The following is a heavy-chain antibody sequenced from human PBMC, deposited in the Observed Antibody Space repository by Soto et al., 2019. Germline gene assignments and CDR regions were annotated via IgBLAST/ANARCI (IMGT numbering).Heavy chain of an antibody. CDR3: ASLARLQPRWPVYCMDF. D-gene: IGHD5-18*01. Sequence: GESLKISWKGSGYSFTSYWISWVRQMPRKGLEWMGRIDPSDSYTNYSPSFQGHVTISAAKSTSTAYPQWSSLKASDTAMYYGASLARLQPRWPVYCMDFWGQGTTVTVSS. CDR2: IDPSDSYT. V-gene: IGHV5-10-1*01. CDR1: GYSFTSYW. J-gene: IGHJ6*02.